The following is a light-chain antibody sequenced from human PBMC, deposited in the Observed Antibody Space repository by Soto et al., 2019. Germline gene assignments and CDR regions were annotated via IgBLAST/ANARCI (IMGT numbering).Light chain of an antibody. J-gene: IGLJ2*01. V-gene: IGLV2-14*01. CDR1: SSEVGGYNY. CDR2: EVS. CDR3: SSYTTSSTPV. Sequence: QSALTQPASVSGSLGRSITISCTGTSSEVGGYNYVSWYQHHPGKAPKLMIYEVSNRPSGVSNRFSGSKSGNTASLTISGLQAEDEADYYCSSYTTSSTPVFGGGTNLTVL.